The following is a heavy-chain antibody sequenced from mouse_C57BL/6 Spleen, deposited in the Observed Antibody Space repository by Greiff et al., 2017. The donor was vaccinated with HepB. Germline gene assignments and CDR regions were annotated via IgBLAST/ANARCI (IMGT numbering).Heavy chain of an antibody. CDR3: TGGVPYYFDY. J-gene: IGHJ2*01. CDR2: IRLKSDNYAT. Sequence: EVQGVESGGGLVQPGGSMKLSCVASGFTFSNYWMNWVRQSPEKGLEWVAQIRLKSDNYATHYAESVKGRFTISRDDSKSSVYLQMNNLRAEDTGIYYCTGGVPYYFDYWGQGTTLTVSS. CDR1: GFTFSNYW. V-gene: IGHV6-3*01.